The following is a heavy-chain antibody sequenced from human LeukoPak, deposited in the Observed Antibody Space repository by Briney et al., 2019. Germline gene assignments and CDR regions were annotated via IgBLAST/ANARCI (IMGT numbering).Heavy chain of an antibody. CDR1: GFTVSSNY. Sequence: GGSLRLSCAASGFTVSSNYMSWVRQAPGKGLEWVSVIYSGGSTYYADSVKGRFTISRDNSKNTLYLQMNSLRAEDTAVYYCARDLLGVIIPSYWGQGTLATVSS. CDR3: ARDLLGVIIPSY. CDR2: IYSGGST. J-gene: IGHJ4*02. V-gene: IGHV3-66*02. D-gene: IGHD3-3*01.